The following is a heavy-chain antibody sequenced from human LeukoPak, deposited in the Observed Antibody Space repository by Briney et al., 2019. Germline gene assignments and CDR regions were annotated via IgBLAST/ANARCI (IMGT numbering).Heavy chain of an antibody. J-gene: IGHJ4*02. D-gene: IGHD1-26*01. CDR1: GYTFTSYY. V-gene: IGHV1-46*01. Sequence: ASVKVSCKASGYTFTSYYIHWVRPAPGQGLEWMGIINPSGGSTSYALKFQGRVTMTRDTSTTTVYLEVSSVRAEDTAVYYCERVEVWWDLVYWGQGTLVTVSS. CDR2: INPSGGST. CDR3: ERVEVWWDLVY.